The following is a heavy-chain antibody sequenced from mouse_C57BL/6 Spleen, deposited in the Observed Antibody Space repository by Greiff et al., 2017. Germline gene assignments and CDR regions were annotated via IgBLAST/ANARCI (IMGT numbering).Heavy chain of an antibody. CDR1: GFTFSDYY. Sequence: DVMLVESGGGLVQPGGSLKLSCAASGFTFSDYYMYWVRQTPEKRLEWVAYISNGGGSTEYPDTVKGRFTISRDNAKNTLSRQMSRLKSEDTAMYYCARGDYWGQGTTLTVSS. V-gene: IGHV5-12*01. CDR3: ARGDY. CDR2: ISNGGGST. J-gene: IGHJ2*01.